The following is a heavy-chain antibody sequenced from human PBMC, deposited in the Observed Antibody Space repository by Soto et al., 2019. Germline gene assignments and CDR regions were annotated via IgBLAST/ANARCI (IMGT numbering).Heavy chain of an antibody. Sequence: GGSLRLSCAASGFAFSSYWMSWVRQAPGKGLEWVANIKQDGSEKYYVDSVKGRFTISRDNAKNSLYLQMNSLRAEDTAVYYCAREQYYDFWSGYLGQNYYYSYMDVWGKGTTVTVSS. D-gene: IGHD3-3*01. J-gene: IGHJ6*03. CDR1: GFAFSSYW. V-gene: IGHV3-7*01. CDR3: AREQYYDFWSGYLGQNYYYSYMDV. CDR2: IKQDGSEK.